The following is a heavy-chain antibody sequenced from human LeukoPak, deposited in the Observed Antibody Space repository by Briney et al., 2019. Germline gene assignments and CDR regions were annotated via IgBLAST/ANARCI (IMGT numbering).Heavy chain of an antibody. CDR1: GFTFSSYP. J-gene: IGHJ4*02. D-gene: IGHD6-19*01. CDR3: ARDSSSGYSFDS. Sequence: GGSLRLSCVASGFTFSSYPMHWVRQAPDKGLEYLSAILGNGHASFYADSVKGRFTISRDNSKNTLYLQMGNLRADGMAVYYCARDSSSGYSFDSWGQGTLVTVSS. V-gene: IGHV3-64*02. CDR2: ILGNGHAS.